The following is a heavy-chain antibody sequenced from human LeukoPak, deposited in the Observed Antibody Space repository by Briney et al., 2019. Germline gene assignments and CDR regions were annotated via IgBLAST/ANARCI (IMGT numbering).Heavy chain of an antibody. CDR2: ISAYNGNT. J-gene: IGHJ6*03. Sequence: ASVTVSCKASGYTFTVYDINWVRQAPGQGLEWMGWISAYNGNTNYAQNVQGRVTMTTDTSTSTAYMELRSPRSDDTAVYYCARATDTATVYQYMDVWGKGTTVTVSS. CDR1: GYTFTVYD. CDR3: ARATDTATVYQYMDV. D-gene: IGHD5-18*01. V-gene: IGHV1-18*01.